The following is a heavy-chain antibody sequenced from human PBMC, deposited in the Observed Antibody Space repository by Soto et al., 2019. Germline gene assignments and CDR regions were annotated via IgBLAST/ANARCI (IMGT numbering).Heavy chain of an antibody. Sequence: SQTLSLTCAISVDSGSSNSAAWNCIGQSPSRGLEWLGRTYYRSKWYNDYAVSVKSRITINPDTSKNQFSLQLNSVTPEDTAVYYCAREGSGWYLGNWFDPWGQGTLVTVSS. D-gene: IGHD6-19*01. CDR3: AREGSGWYLGNWFDP. CDR2: TYYRSKWYN. CDR1: VDSGSSNSAA. J-gene: IGHJ5*02. V-gene: IGHV6-1*01.